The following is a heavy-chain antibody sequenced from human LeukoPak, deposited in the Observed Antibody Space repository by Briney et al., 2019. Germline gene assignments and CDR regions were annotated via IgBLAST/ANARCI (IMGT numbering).Heavy chain of an antibody. V-gene: IGHV4-59*01. CDR3: ARDQSYYGSGGLDY. CDR2: IYYSGST. CDR1: GGSISSYY. D-gene: IGHD3-10*01. Sequence: SETLSLTCTVSGGSISSYYWSWIRQPPGKGLEWIGYIYYSGSTNYNPSLKSRVTISVDTSKNQFSLKLSSVTAADTAVYYCARDQSYYGSGGLDYWGQEPWSPSPQ. J-gene: IGHJ4*01.